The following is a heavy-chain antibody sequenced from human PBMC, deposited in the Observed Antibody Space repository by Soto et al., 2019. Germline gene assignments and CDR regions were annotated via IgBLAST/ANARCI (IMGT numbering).Heavy chain of an antibody. D-gene: IGHD6-13*01. V-gene: IGHV4-31*03. CDR1: GGSISSGGYY. Sequence: SETLSLTCTVSGGSISSGGYYWSWIRQHPGKGLEWIGYIYYSGSTYYNPSLKSRVTISVDTSKNHFSLKLTSVTAADTAVYYCAREGAAGTWGWFDPWGQGTLVTVSS. J-gene: IGHJ5*02. CDR2: IYYSGST. CDR3: AREGAAGTWGWFDP.